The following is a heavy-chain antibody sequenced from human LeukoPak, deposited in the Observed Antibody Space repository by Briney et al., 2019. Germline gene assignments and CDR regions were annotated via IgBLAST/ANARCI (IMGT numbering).Heavy chain of an antibody. CDR1: GFNLRTYN. CDR3: TIDLRSNY. V-gene: IGHV3-48*02. Sequence: GGSLRHFRSASGFNLRTYNLNWVRQAPGKGLEWVSYISSSSSVIYYAASVRGRFTISRDNAKNSLSLQMNSLRDEDSAVYYCTIDLRSNYWGQGTMVTVAS. CDR2: ISSSSSVI. J-gene: IGHJ4*01.